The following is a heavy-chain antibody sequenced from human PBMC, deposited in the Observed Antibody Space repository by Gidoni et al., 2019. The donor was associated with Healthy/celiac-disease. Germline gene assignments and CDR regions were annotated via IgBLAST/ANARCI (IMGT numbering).Heavy chain of an antibody. CDR2: ISYDGSNK. Sequence: QVQLVESGGGVVQPGRSLRLSCAASGFTLSSYGLHWVRQAPGKGLEWVAVISYDGSNKYYADSVKGRFTISRDNSKNTLYLQMNSLRAEDTAVYYCAKAGDSRTYGMDVWGQGTTVTVSS. CDR3: AKAGDSRTYGMDV. V-gene: IGHV3-30*18. CDR1: GFTLSSYG. D-gene: IGHD6-13*01. J-gene: IGHJ6*02.